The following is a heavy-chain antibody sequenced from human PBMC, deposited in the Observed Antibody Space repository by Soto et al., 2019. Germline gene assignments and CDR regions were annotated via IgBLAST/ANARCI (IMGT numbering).Heavy chain of an antibody. CDR3: TRMSGSIYASLYFAF. J-gene: IGHJ2*01. CDR1: GYSFSSSW. V-gene: IGHV5-51*01. Sequence: EVQLVQSGAEVKKPGEALKISCKGSGYSFSSSWIGWVRQMPGKGLDYMGIIYPGDSDTRYSPSFQGQVTISADKSTSTAYLQWSSLTASDTGVYFCTRMSGSIYASLYFAFWGRGTRVTVSS. D-gene: IGHD3-16*01. CDR2: IYPGDSDT.